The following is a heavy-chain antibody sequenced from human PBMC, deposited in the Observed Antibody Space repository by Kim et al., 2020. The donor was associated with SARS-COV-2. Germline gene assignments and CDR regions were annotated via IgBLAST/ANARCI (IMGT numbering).Heavy chain of an antibody. CDR2: ISGDSSYT. CDR3: ARDYYGGVTYYHFER. D-gene: IGHD3-10*01. V-gene: IGHV3-11*06. CDR1: GFRFSDYS. J-gene: IGHJ4*02. Sequence: GGSLRLSCAASGFRFSDYSMSWIRQAPGKGLEWVSYISGDSSYTKYTDSVKGRFTISRDNAKNSLFLQMNSLRAEDSAVYYCARDYYGGVTYYHFERWGQGNLVTVSS.